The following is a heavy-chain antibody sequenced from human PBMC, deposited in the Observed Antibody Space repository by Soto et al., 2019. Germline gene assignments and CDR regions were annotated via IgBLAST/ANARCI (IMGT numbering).Heavy chain of an antibody. CDR2: IYYSGST. J-gene: IGHJ4*02. CDR3: ARAPETPPVVRVVVPYFFDS. Sequence: PSETLSLTCTVSGGSISSYYWSWIRQPPGKGLEWIGYIYYSGSTYYNPSLKSRVIISVDTSKNQFSLSVSSVTAADTAVYYCARAPETPPVVRVVVPYFFDSWGQGTLVTVSS. CDR1: GGSISSYY. D-gene: IGHD3-3*01. V-gene: IGHV4-59*12.